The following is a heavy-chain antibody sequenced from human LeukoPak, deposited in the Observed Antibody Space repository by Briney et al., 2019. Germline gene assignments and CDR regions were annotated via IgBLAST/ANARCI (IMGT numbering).Heavy chain of an antibody. D-gene: IGHD3-22*01. J-gene: IGHJ4*02. Sequence: GGSLRLSCAASGFTFSSYSMNWVRQAPGKGLEWVSYISSISSIIFYADSVKGRFTVSKDNAKNSLYLQMNSLRAEDTAVYYCATRPPHYFDTADYWGQGTLVTVSS. V-gene: IGHV3-48*01. CDR1: GFTFSSYS. CDR2: ISSISSII. CDR3: ATRPPHYFDTADY.